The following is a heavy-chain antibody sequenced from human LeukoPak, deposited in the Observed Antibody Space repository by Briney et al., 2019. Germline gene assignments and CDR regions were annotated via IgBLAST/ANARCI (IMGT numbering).Heavy chain of an antibody. CDR2: IIPIFGTA. V-gene: IGHV1-69*05. CDR1: GGTFSSYA. J-gene: IGHJ6*03. CDR3: ARITIFGVVTNYYYYMDV. D-gene: IGHD3-3*01. Sequence: SVKVSCKASGGTFSSYAISWVRQTPGQGLEWMGGIIPIFGTANYAQKFQGRVTITTDESTGTAYMELSSLRSEDTAVYYCARITIFGVVTNYYYYMDVWGKGTTVTVSS.